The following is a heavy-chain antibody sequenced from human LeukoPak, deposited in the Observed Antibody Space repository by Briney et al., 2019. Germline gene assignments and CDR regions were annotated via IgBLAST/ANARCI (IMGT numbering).Heavy chain of an antibody. CDR1: GFTFSIYS. Sequence: PGGSLRLSCAASGFTFSIYSMNWVRQAPGKGLEWVSSISSSGGSKFNADSVKGRLTISRDNAKNSLYLQMNSLRVEDTAVYYCARDRGYAFDIWGQGTMVTVSS. V-gene: IGHV3-21*01. CDR2: ISSSGGSK. D-gene: IGHD5-12*01. J-gene: IGHJ3*02. CDR3: ARDRGYAFDI.